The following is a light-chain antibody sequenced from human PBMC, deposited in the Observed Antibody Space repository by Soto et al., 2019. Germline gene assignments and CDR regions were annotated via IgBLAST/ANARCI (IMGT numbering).Light chain of an antibody. CDR3: MQALQTPLT. CDR1: QRLVHDNGFYF. V-gene: IGKV2-28*01. Sequence: DIVLTQSPLSLSVTPGEPASISCRSSQRLVHDNGFYFLNWYLQKPGQSPQLLISLGSSRASGVPDRVSGSASGTDFTLIISRVEAEDVGVYYCMQALQTPLTFGGGTKVEIK. CDR2: LGS. J-gene: IGKJ4*01.